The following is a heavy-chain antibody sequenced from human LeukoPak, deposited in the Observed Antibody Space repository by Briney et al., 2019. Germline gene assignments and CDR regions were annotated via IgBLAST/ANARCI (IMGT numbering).Heavy chain of an antibody. CDR1: GCTLRYYA. D-gene: IGHD6-6*01. CDR3: ARWVSTSYDAFDI. J-gene: IGHJ3*02. CDR2: ISSDGGST. V-gene: IGHV3-64*01. Sequence: GWSLRLSRASSGCTLRYYAMHWLRQAPGKGLEYVSAISSDGGSTYYANSVKGRFTISRDNSKNMLYLQMGSLRPEDMAVYYCARWVSTSYDAFDIWGQGTMVTVSS.